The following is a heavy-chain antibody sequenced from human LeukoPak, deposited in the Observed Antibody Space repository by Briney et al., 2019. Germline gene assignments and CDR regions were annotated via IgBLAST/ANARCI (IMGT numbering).Heavy chain of an antibody. Sequence: PSETLSLTCVVSGYSISSGYYWGWIRQPPGKGLERIGSIYHSGSPYYNPSLKSRVTISVDTSKNQFSLRLSSVTAADTAVYYCARSYYYHSSGYYYGDAIDIWGQGTMVTVSS. J-gene: IGHJ3*02. CDR2: IYHSGSP. D-gene: IGHD3-22*01. V-gene: IGHV4-38-2*01. CDR3: ARSYYYHSSGYYYGDAIDI. CDR1: GYSISSGYY.